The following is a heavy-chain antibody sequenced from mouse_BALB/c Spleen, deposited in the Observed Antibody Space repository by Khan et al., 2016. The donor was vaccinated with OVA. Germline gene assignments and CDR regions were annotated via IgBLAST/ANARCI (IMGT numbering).Heavy chain of an antibody. CDR2: INPTSGYT. V-gene: IGHV1-7*01. Sequence: VQLQQSGAEQAKPGASVKMSCKTSGYTFSSYWMHWVKQRPGQGLEWIGYINPTSGYTEYNEKFKDKATLSADKSSSTAYMQLTSLTSEDSAVDCCARDRIDYWGQGTTLTVSS. J-gene: IGHJ2*01. CDR1: GYTFSSYW. CDR3: ARDRIDY.